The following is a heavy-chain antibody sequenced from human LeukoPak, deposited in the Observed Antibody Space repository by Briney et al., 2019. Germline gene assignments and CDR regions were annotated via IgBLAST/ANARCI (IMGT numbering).Heavy chain of an antibody. CDR1: GGSISSYY. D-gene: IGHD6-13*01. CDR3: ARLSAAGYYYYYGMDV. J-gene: IGHJ6*02. Sequence: PSETLSLTCTVSGGSISSYYWSWIRQPPGKGLEWIGYNYYSGSTNYNPSLKSRVTISVDTSKNQFSLKLSSVTAADTAVYYCARLSAAGYYYYYGMDVWGQGTTVTVSS. V-gene: IGHV4-59*08. CDR2: NYYSGST.